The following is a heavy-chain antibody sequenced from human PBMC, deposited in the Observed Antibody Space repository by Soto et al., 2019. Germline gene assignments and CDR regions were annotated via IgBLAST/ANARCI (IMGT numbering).Heavy chain of an antibody. J-gene: IGHJ4*02. Sequence: GGSLRLSCAASGFTFSAYAMHWVRQAPGKGLEYVSAIGAGGVPTYYADSVKGRFTISRDNSKNTLYLQMGSLGPEDMAVYYCAGRYCSGGRCSYFDYWGQGTLVTVSS. V-gene: IGHV3-64*02. D-gene: IGHD2-15*01. CDR3: AGRYCSGGRCSYFDY. CDR2: IGAGGVPT. CDR1: GFTFSAYA.